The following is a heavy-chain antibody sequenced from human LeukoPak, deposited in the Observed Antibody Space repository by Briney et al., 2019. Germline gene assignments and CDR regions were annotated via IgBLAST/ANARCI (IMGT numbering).Heavy chain of an antibody. Sequence: SETLSLTCAVYGGSFSGYYWGWIRQPPGKGLEWIGEINHSGSTNYNPSLKSRVTISVDTSKNQFSLKLSSVTAADAAVYYCASANKALGADYWGQGTLVTVSS. CDR1: GGSFSGYY. V-gene: IGHV4-34*01. CDR3: ASANKALGADY. J-gene: IGHJ4*02. D-gene: IGHD4/OR15-4a*01. CDR2: INHSGST.